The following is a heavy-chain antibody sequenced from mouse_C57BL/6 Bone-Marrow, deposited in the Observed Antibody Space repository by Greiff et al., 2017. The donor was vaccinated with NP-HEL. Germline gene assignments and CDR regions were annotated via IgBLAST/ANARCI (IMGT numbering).Heavy chain of an antibody. CDR2: IYPGDGDT. D-gene: IGHD3-2*02. J-gene: IGHJ2*01. CDR3: ARRSSGPYFDY. Sequence: QVQLQQSGPELVKPGASVKISCKASGYAFSSSWMNWVKQRPGKGLEWIGRIYPGDGDTNYNGKFKGKATLTADKSSSTAYMQLSSLTSEDSAVYFWARRSSGPYFDYWGQGTTLTVSS. CDR1: GYAFSSSW. V-gene: IGHV1-82*01.